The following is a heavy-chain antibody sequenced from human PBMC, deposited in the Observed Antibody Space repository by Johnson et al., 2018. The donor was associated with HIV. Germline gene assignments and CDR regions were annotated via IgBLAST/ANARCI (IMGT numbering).Heavy chain of an antibody. V-gene: IGHV3-30*02. D-gene: IGHD6-6*01. CDR3: ARVVSSLTSPPDI. J-gene: IGHJ3*02. CDR1: GFTFSSYG. Sequence: VQLVESGGGVVQPGVSLRLSCAASGFTFSSYGMHWVRQAPGKGLEWVAFIRYDGSNKYYADSVKGRFTISRDNAKNSLYLQMNSLRAEDTAVYYCARVVSSLTSPPDICGQGTMVTVSS. CDR2: IRYDGSNK.